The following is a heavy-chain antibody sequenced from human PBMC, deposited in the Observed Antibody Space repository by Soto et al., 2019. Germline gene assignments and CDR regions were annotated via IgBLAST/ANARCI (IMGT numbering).Heavy chain of an antibody. CDR3: ARLTTGTYFDY. J-gene: IGHJ4*02. CDR1: GGSISSSSYY. V-gene: IGHV4-39*01. Sequence: QLQLQESGPGLVKPSETLSLTCTVSGGSISSSSYYWGWIRQPPGKGLEWIGSIYYSGSTYYNPSLKSRGTIPVDTSKNQFSLKLSSVTAADTAVYYCARLTTGTYFDYWGQGTLVTVSS. CDR2: IYYSGST. D-gene: IGHD1-1*01.